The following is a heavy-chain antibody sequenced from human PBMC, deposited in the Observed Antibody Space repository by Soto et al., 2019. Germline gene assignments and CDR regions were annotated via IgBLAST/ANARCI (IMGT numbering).Heavy chain of an antibody. CDR1: DTSFSAYY. CDR2: ISHSGST. J-gene: IGHJ4*02. D-gene: IGHD3-10*01. V-gene: IGHV4-34*01. Sequence: QLQLQHWGAGLLKPSETLSLTCAVSDTSFSAYYWSWIRQPPGKGLEWIGEISHSGSTNYNLSLESRVTISVDTSKNQFSLKLSSVTVADTAVYYCARGRGSYTLFDYWGQGTLVTVSS. CDR3: ARGRGSYTLFDY.